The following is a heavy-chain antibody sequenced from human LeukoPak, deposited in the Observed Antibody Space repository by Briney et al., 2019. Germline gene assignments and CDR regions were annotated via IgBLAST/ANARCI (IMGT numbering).Heavy chain of an antibody. CDR3: ARATGYYNDY. CDR2: IYTSGST. J-gene: IGHJ4*02. V-gene: IGHV4-61*02. Sequence: SQTLSLTCTVAGGSISSGSYYWSWIRQPAGKGLEWIGRIYTSGSTNYNPSLKSRVTISVDTSKNQFSLKLSSVTAADTAVYYCARATGYYNDYWGQGTLVTVSS. CDR1: GGSISSGSYY. D-gene: IGHD3-9*01.